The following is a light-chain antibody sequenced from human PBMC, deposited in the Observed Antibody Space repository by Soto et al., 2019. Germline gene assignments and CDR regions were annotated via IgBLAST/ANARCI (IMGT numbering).Light chain of an antibody. CDR1: QSVSSSY. J-gene: IGKJ4*01. Sequence: EIVLTQSPGTLSLSPGERATLSCRASQSVSSSYLAWYQQKPGQAPRLLIYGASNRATGIPDRFSGSGSGTEFTLTISRLEPEDFAVYYCQQNGSSPSLTFGGGTKVEIK. CDR3: QQNGSSPSLT. V-gene: IGKV3-20*01. CDR2: GAS.